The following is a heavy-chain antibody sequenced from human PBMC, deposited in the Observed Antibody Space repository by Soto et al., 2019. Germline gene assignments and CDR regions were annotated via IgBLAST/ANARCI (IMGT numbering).Heavy chain of an antibody. V-gene: IGHV3-48*03. D-gene: IGHD4-17*01. Sequence: EVQLVESGGGLVQPGGSLRLSCAASGFTFSSYDMNWVRQAPGKGLEWLSYISGSGDTIYYADSVKGRFTISRDNAKNSLYLQVNSLRAEDTALYYCARSKYGDYASSFDIWGQGTMVTVSS. CDR3: ARSKYGDYASSFDI. J-gene: IGHJ3*02. CDR2: ISGSGDTI. CDR1: GFTFSSYD.